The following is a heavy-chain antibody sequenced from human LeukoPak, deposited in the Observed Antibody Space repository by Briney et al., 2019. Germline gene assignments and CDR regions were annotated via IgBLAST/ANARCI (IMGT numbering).Heavy chain of an antibody. CDR1: GFTFSRCG. CDR2: IWYDGSNK. V-gene: IGHV3-33*06. Sequence: PGGSLRLSCAASGFTFSRCGMHWVRQAPGKGLEWVAVIWYDGSNKHYADSVKGRFTISRDNSKNTLYLQMNSLRAEDTAAYYCAKDTRAGGWGQGTLVTVSS. CDR3: AKDTRAGG. D-gene: IGHD1-26*01. J-gene: IGHJ4*02.